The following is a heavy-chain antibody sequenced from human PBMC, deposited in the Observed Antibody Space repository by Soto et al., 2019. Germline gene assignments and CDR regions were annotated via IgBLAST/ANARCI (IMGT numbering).Heavy chain of an antibody. V-gene: IGHV3-66*01. D-gene: IGHD6-25*01. J-gene: IGHJ4*02. Sequence: EVQLVESGGGLVQPGGSLRLSCAASGFTVSNNYMSWVRQAPGKGLEWVSVTYSGGSTSYADSVKGRFTISRDNSQNTLYLQMNSLRAEDTAVYSCARGRLNGSFDYWGQGTLVTVSS. CDR2: TYSGGST. CDR1: GFTVSNNY. CDR3: ARGRLNGSFDY.